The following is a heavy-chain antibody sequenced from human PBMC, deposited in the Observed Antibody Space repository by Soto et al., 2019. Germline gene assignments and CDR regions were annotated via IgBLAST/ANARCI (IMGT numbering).Heavy chain of an antibody. CDR2: ISYDGSNK. CDR3: AKDHNTMVRGVIMSHPYFDY. CDR1: GFTFSSYG. Sequence: QVQLVESGGGVVQPGRSLRLSCAASGFTFSSYGMHWVRQAPGKGLEWVAVISYDGSNKYYADSVKGRFTISRDNSKNTLDLQMNSLRAEDTAVYYCAKDHNTMVRGVIMSHPYFDYWGQGTLVTVSS. D-gene: IGHD3-10*01. V-gene: IGHV3-30*18. J-gene: IGHJ4*02.